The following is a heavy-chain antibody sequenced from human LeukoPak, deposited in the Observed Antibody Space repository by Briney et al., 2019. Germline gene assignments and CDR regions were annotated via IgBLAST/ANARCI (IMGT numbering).Heavy chain of an antibody. Sequence: SETLSLTCTVSGRSISSYYWSWIRQPPGKGLEWIGYIYYSGSTNYNPSLKSRVTISVDTSKNQFSLKLSSVTAADTAVYYCARGYSYYAFDIWGQGTMVTVSS. CDR3: ARGYSYYAFDI. CDR1: GRSISSYY. V-gene: IGHV4-59*01. D-gene: IGHD5-18*01. CDR2: IYYSGST. J-gene: IGHJ3*02.